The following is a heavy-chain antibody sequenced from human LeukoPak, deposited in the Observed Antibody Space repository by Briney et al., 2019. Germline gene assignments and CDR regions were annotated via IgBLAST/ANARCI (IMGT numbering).Heavy chain of an antibody. CDR2: ISSSDTTI. CDR3: ARSSSLDDYVWGSYRYLVDY. J-gene: IGHJ4*02. V-gene: IGHV3-48*01. D-gene: IGHD3-16*02. CDR1: GFTFSSYS. Sequence: GGFLRLSCAASGFTFSSYSMNWVRQAPGKGLEWVSYISSSDTTIYYADSVKGRFTISRDNAKNSLYLQVNSLRAEDTAVYYCARSSSLDDYVWGSYRYLVDYWGQGTLVTVSS.